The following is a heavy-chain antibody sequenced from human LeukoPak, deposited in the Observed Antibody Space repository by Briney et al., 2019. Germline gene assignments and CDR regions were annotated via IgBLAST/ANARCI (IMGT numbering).Heavy chain of an antibody. CDR3: ARDGYSGNDGL. Sequence: PSETLSLTCTVSGGSISTSNYYWGWIRQPPGKGLEWIGSIFHSGTTYYNPSLKSRVTISVDTSKNQFSLKLSSVTAADTAVYYCARDGYSGNDGLWGQGTLVTVSS. CDR1: GGSISTSNYY. V-gene: IGHV4-39*07. CDR2: IFHSGTT. J-gene: IGHJ4*02. D-gene: IGHD5-12*01.